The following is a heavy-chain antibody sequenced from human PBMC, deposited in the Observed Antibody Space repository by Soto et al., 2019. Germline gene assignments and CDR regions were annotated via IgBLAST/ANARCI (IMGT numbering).Heavy chain of an antibody. V-gene: IGHV3-33*01. J-gene: IGHJ4*02. CDR1: GFTFSSYG. CDR2: IWYDGSNK. CDR3: ASLYSGSNELDY. D-gene: IGHD1-26*01. Sequence: GGSLRLSCAASGFTFSSYGMHWVRQAPGKGLEWVAVIWYDGSNKYYADSVKGRFTTSRDNSKNTLYLQMNSLRAEDTAVYYCASLYSGSNELDYWGQGTLVTVSS.